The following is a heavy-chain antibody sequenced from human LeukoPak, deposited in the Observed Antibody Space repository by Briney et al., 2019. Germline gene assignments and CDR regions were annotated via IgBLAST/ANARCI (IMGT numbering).Heavy chain of an antibody. Sequence: PSETLSLTCTVSGGSISSTNYYWGWIRQPPGKGLEWIGSIYYSGSTYYNPSLKSRVTISVDTSKNQFSLKLSSVTAADTAVYYCARQVPGVSPMDVWGKGTTVTVSS. CDR2: IYYSGST. V-gene: IGHV4-39*01. J-gene: IGHJ6*03. D-gene: IGHD2-8*01. CDR3: ARQVPGVSPMDV. CDR1: GGSISSTNYY.